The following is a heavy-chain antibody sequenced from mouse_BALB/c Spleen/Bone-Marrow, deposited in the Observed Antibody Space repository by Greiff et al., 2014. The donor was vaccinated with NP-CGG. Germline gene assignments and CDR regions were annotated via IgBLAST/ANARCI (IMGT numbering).Heavy chain of an antibody. Sequence: LVESGPELAKPGASVKMSCKTSGYRFTTYVMHWVKQKPGQGLEWIGYINPYNDVTNYNEKFKGKATLTSDKSSSTSYMELSSLTSEDSAVYYCARNYGHWYFDVWGAGTTVTVSS. J-gene: IGHJ1*01. V-gene: IGHV1-14*01. CDR3: ARNYGHWYFDV. D-gene: IGHD1-1*02. CDR1: GYRFTTYV. CDR2: INPYNDVT.